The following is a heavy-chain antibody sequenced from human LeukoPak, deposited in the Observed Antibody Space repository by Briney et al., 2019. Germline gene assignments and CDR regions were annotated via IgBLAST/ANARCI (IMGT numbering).Heavy chain of an antibody. CDR3: ARQVGRSITIFGVGPDYFDY. V-gene: IGHV4-39*01. CDR2: IYYSGST. CDR1: GGSISSSGYY. D-gene: IGHD3-3*01. Sequence: SETLSLTCTVSGGSISSSGYYWGWIRQPPGKGLEWIGSIYYSGSTYYNPSLKSRVTISVDTSKNQFSPKLSSVTAADTAVYYCARQVGRSITIFGVGPDYFDYWGQGTLVTVSS. J-gene: IGHJ4*02.